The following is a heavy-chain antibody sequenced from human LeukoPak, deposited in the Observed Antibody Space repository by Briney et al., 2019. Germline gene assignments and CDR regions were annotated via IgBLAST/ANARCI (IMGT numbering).Heavy chain of an antibody. CDR3: AREYCSGTSCYGYFDY. D-gene: IGHD2-2*01. CDR2: IKQDGSQI. J-gene: IGHJ4*02. CDR1: GFTFSSYW. Sequence: GGSLRLSCATSGFTFSSYWMSWVRRAPGKGLEWVANIKQDGSQIFYVDSVRGRFTISRDTAKNSLSLQMNSLRAEDTAVYYCAREYCSGTSCYGYFDYWGQGTLVTVSS. V-gene: IGHV3-7*01.